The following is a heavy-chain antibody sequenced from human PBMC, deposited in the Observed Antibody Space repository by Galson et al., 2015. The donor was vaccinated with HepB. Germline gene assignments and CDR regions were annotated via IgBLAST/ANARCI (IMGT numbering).Heavy chain of an antibody. CDR1: GYTFTNYF. CDR2: ISAYNGDS. V-gene: IGHV1-18*01. CDR3: ARGVLDCSGTSCYSWFDP. Sequence: SVKVSCKASGYTFTNYFIAWVRQAPGQGLEWLGWISAYNGDSEYAQKFQGRVTMTTDTSTSTAYMELRSLRSDDTAVYYCARGVLDCSGTSCYSWFDPWGQGTLVTVSS. D-gene: IGHD2-2*01. J-gene: IGHJ5*02.